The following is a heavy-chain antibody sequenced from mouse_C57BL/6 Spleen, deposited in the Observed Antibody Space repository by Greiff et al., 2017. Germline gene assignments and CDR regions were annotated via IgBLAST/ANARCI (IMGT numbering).Heavy chain of an antibody. CDR2: INPNNGGT. J-gene: IGHJ3*01. V-gene: IGHV1-26*01. CDR3: TREDSNSH. CDR1: GYTFTDYY. Sequence: VQLQQSGPELVKPGASVKISCKASGYTFTDYYMNWVKQSHGKSLEWIGDINPNNGGTSYNQKFKGKATLTVDKSSSTAYMELRSLTSEDSAVYYCTREDSNSHWGQGTLVTVSA. D-gene: IGHD2-5*01.